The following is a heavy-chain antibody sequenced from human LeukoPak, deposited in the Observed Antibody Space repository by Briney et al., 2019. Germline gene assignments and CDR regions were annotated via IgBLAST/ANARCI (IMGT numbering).Heavy chain of an antibody. J-gene: IGHJ4*02. CDR2: INPNSGGT. CDR3: ARAIRTRGYMLLFDY. CDR1: GYTFTGYY. D-gene: IGHD5-18*01. Sequence: ASVKVSCKAPGYTFTGYYMHLVRQAPGQGLGWMGWINPNSGGTNYAQKFQGRVTMTRDTSISTAYMELSRLRSDDTAVYYCARAIRTRGYMLLFDYWGQGTLVTASS. V-gene: IGHV1-2*02.